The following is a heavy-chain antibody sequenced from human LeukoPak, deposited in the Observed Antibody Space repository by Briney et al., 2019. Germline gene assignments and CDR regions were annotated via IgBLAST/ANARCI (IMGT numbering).Heavy chain of an antibody. V-gene: IGHV1-46*01. D-gene: IGHD3-9*01. CDR2: INPSGGST. CDR1: GYAFTSYY. Sequence: ASVKVSCKASGYAFTSYYMHWVRLAPGQGLEWMGIINPSGGSTSYAQKFQGRVTMTRDTSTSTVYMELSSLRSEDTVVYYCAIGILTEYYFDYWGQGTLITVSS. J-gene: IGHJ4*02. CDR3: AIGILTEYYFDY.